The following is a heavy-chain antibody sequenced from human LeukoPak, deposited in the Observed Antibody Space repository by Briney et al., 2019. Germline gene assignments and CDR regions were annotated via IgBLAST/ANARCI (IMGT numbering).Heavy chain of an antibody. V-gene: IGHV3-30*18. J-gene: IGHJ5*02. D-gene: IGHD3-22*01. CDR3: AKDVDYYDSSGYYVS. CDR2: ISYDGSNK. CDR1: GFTFSSYG. Sequence: PGRSLRLSCAASGFTFSSYGMHWVRQAPGKGLEWVAVISYDGSNKYYADSVKGRFTISRDNSKNTLYLQMNSLRAEDTAVYYCAKDVDYYDSSGYYVSWGQGTLVTVSS.